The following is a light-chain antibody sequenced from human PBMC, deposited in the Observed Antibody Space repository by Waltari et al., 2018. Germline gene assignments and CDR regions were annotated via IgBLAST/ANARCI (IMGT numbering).Light chain of an antibody. CDR1: QSISTN. Sequence: EIVMTQSPATLSVSPGERATLSCRASQSISTNLAWYQQKPGQAPRLLISGASTRATGIPGRFSGSGSGTEFTLTISSLQSEDFAIYYCQQRSNWPRTFGQGTKLEIK. CDR3: QQRSNWPRT. J-gene: IGKJ2*01. V-gene: IGKV3-15*01. CDR2: GAS.